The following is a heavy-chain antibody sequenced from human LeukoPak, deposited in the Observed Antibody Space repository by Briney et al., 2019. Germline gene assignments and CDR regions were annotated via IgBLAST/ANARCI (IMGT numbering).Heavy chain of an antibody. J-gene: IGHJ3*02. Sequence: GGSVKVSCKASEGTFSSYTISWVRQAPGQGREWMGRIIPILGIANYAQKFQGRVTITADKSTSTAYMALSSLRSEDTAVYYCARDMEVGVVINRVDAFDIWGQGTMVTVSS. V-gene: IGHV1-69*04. CDR2: IIPILGIA. CDR3: ARDMEVGVVINRVDAFDI. D-gene: IGHD3-3*01. CDR1: EGTFSSYT.